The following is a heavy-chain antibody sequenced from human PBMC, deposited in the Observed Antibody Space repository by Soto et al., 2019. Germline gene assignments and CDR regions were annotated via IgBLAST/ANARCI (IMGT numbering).Heavy chain of an antibody. V-gene: IGHV3-23*01. Sequence: GGSLRLSCAASGFTFSSYAMSWVRQAPGKGLEWVSAISGSGGSTYYADSVKGRFTISRDNSKNTLYLQMNSLRAEDTAVYYCAKGEERGDILTGYRYWGQGTLVTVSS. CDR2: ISGSGGST. CDR1: GFTFSSYA. CDR3: AKGEERGDILTGYRY. J-gene: IGHJ4*02. D-gene: IGHD3-9*01.